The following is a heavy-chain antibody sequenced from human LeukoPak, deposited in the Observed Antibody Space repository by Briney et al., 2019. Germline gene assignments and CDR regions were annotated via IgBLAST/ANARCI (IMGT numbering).Heavy chain of an antibody. J-gene: IGHJ4*02. D-gene: IGHD3-9*01. CDR2: IFSDRSDK. Sequence: GGSLRLSCAASGFTFSRYAMHWVRQAPGKGLEWVSDIFSDRSDKFYADSVRGRFTISRDNAKNSLYLQMNSLRAEDTAVYYCARARAGYYFDYWGQGTLVTVSS. CDR1: GFTFSRYA. V-gene: IGHV3-30*04. CDR3: ARARAGYYFDY.